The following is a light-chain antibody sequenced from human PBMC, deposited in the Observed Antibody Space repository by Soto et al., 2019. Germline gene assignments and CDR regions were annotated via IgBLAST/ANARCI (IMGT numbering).Light chain of an antibody. J-gene: IGKJ1*01. CDR3: QPYNKWPLT. V-gene: IGKV3-15*01. CDR2: AVS. Sequence: EIMMTQSPGTLSASPGERATLSCRASQSVSSNLAWYQQKPGQAPRLLIYAVSTRATGIPARFSGSGSGTEFTLTISSLQSEDFAVYYWQPYNKWPLTFGQGTKVEIK. CDR1: QSVSSN.